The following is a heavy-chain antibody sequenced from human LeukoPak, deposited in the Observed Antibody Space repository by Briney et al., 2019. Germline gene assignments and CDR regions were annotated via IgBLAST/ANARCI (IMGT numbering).Heavy chain of an antibody. CDR3: AREEGYCSGGSCYDPGAFDI. D-gene: IGHD2-15*01. J-gene: IGHJ3*02. V-gene: IGHV3-11*04. CDR2: ISSSGSTI. CDR1: GFTFSDYY. Sequence: GGSLRLSCAASGFTFSDYYMSWIRQAPGKGLEWVSYISSSGSTIYYADSVKGRFTISRDNAKNSLYLQMNSLRAEDTAVYYCAREEGYCSGGSCYDPGAFDIWGQGTMVTVSS.